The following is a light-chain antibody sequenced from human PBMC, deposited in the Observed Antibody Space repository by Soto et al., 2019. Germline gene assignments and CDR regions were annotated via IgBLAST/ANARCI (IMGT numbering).Light chain of an antibody. CDR1: SSDVGGYKY. V-gene: IGLV2-11*01. CDR3: CSYAGRYTVL. Sequence: QSALTQPRSVSGSPGQSVTISCTGTSSDVGGYKYVSWYQQHPGKVPNLIIYDVSERPSGVPDRFSGSKSGNTASLSISGLQAEDEADYYCCSYAGRYTVLFGGGTKVTVL. J-gene: IGLJ2*01. CDR2: DVS.